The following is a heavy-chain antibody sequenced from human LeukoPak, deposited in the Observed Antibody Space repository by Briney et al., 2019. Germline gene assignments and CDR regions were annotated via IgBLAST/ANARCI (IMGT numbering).Heavy chain of an antibody. D-gene: IGHD3-22*01. Sequence: GGSLRLSCAASGITFSSYGMSWVRQAPGKGLEWVSSISSTGGTTYYADSVKGRFTISRDNSKNTLYLQMNSLRAEDTAVYYCAKDSSVYYYGSRNFDYWGQGTLVTVSS. CDR1: GITFSSYG. CDR3: AKDSSVYYYGSRNFDY. J-gene: IGHJ4*02. CDR2: ISSTGGTT. V-gene: IGHV3-23*01.